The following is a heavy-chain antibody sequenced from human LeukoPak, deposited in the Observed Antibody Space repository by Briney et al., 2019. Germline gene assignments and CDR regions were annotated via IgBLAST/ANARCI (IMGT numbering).Heavy chain of an antibody. J-gene: IGHJ4*02. CDR2: IYYSGST. Sequence: SETLSLTCTVSGGSISSGGYYWSWIRQPPGKGLEWIGYIYYSGSTNYNPSLKSRVTISVDTSKNQFSLKLSSVTAADTAVYYCARTTYYDYVWGSYQYYFDYWGQGTLVTVSS. CDR3: ARTTYYDYVWGSYQYYFDY. V-gene: IGHV4-61*08. CDR1: GGSISSGGYY. D-gene: IGHD3-16*02.